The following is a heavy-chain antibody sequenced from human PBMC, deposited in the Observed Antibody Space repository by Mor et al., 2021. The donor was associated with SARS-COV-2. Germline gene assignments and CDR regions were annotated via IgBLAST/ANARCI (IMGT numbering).Heavy chain of an antibody. V-gene: IGHV3-73*01. D-gene: IGHD3-10*01. J-gene: IGHJ4*02. Sequence: SHATEYAASVSGRFTISRDNSRNTAYLQMNSLKIEDTAMYYCIRQTRALFGEYVPTGDEWGQGTLVTVSS. CDR2: SHAT. CDR3: IRQTRALFGEYVPTGDE.